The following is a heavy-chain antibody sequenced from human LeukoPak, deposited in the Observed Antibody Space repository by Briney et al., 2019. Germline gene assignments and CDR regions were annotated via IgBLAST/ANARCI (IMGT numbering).Heavy chain of an antibody. J-gene: IGHJ4*02. D-gene: IGHD2-21*02. CDR1: GGSISSGSHY. CDR2: IYTSGST. V-gene: IGHV4-61*02. Sequence: SETLSLTCTVSGGSISSGSHYWSWIRQPAGKGLEWIGRIYTSGSTNYNPSLKSRVTISVDTSKNQFSLKLNSMTAADTAFYYCARRAAAAILFDYWGQGTLVTVSS. CDR3: ARRAAAAILFDY.